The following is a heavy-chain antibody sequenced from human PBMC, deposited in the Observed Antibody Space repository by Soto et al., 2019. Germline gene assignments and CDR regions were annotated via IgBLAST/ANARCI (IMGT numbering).Heavy chain of an antibody. J-gene: IGHJ4*02. CDR1: GFTFSSYA. D-gene: IGHD5-18*01. Sequence: GGSLRLSCAASGFTFSSYAMHWVRQAPGKGLEWVAVISYDGSNKYYADSVKGRFTISRDNSKNTLYLQMNSLRAEDTAVYYCAGRRGYSYGTHFDYWGQGTLVTVSS. CDR2: ISYDGSNK. CDR3: AGRRGYSYGTHFDY. V-gene: IGHV3-30-3*01.